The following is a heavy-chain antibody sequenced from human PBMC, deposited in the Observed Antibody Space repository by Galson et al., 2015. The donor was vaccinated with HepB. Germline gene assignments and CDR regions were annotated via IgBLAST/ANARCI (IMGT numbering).Heavy chain of an antibody. D-gene: IGHD3-16*01. CDR3: AKVGAGLVGRSLDY. Sequence: SLRLSCAASGLTFSSYGMHWVRQAPGKGLEWVAFIGYDGSDKDYVDSVKGRFTISRDNSKNTLYLQTNSLRVEDTAVYYCAKVGAGLVGRSLDYWGQGTLVTVSS. J-gene: IGHJ4*02. V-gene: IGHV3-30*02. CDR1: GLTFSSYG. CDR2: IGYDGSDK.